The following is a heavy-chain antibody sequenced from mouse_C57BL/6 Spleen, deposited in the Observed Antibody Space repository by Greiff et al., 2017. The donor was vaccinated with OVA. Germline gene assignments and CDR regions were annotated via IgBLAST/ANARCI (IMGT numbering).Heavy chain of an antibody. J-gene: IGHJ2*01. Sequence: VQLQQPGAELVMPGASVKLSCKASGYTFTSYWMHWVKQRPGQGLEWIGEIDPSDSYTNYNQKFKGKSTLTVDKSSSTAYMQLSSLTSEDSAVYYCARVYGSFDYWGQGTTLTVSS. V-gene: IGHV1-69*01. D-gene: IGHD1-1*01. CDR2: IDPSDSYT. CDR3: ARVYGSFDY. CDR1: GYTFTSYW.